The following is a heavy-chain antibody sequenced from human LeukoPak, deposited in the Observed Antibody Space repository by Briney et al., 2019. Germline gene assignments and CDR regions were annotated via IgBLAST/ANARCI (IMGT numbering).Heavy chain of an antibody. CDR2: INHSGST. V-gene: IGHV4-34*01. J-gene: IGHJ4*02. CDR3: ARGTTVVTPRLDY. CDR1: GGSISGYY. D-gene: IGHD4-17*01. Sequence: SETLSLTCTVSGGSISGYYWSWIRQPPGKGLEWIGEINHSGSTNYNPSLKSRVTISVDTSKNQFSLKLSSVTAADAAVYYCARGTTVVTPRLDYWGQGTLVTVSS.